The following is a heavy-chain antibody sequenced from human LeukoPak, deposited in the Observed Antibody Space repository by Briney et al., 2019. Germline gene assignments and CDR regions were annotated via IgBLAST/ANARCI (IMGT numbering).Heavy chain of an antibody. D-gene: IGHD2-21*01. CDR2: IIPILGIA. CDR1: GGTFSSYA. J-gene: IGHJ6*02. V-gene: IGHV1-69*04. CDR3: ARDPIVRGGPWAAYGMDV. Sequence: SVKVSCKASGGTFSSYAISWVRQAPGQGLEWMGRIIPILGIANYAQKFQGRVTITADKPTSTAYMELSSLRSEDTAVYYCARDPIVRGGPWAAYGMDVWGQGTTVTVSS.